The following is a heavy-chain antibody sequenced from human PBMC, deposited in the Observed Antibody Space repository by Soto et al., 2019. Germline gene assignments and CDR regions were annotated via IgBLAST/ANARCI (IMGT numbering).Heavy chain of an antibody. Sequence: QVQLVQSGAEVKKPGASVKVSCKASGYTFTSYYMHWVRQAPGQGLEWMGIINPSGGSTSYAQKCQGRVTMTRDTSTSTVYVELSSLRSEDTAVYYCARDGGLRSGYDFSDAFDIWGQGTMVTVSS. CDR3: ARDGGLRSGYDFSDAFDI. J-gene: IGHJ3*02. V-gene: IGHV1-46*03. CDR1: GYTFTSYY. D-gene: IGHD5-12*01. CDR2: INPSGGST.